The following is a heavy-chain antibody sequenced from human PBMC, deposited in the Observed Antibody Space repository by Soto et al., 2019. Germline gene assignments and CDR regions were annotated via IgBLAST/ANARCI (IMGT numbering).Heavy chain of an antibody. Sequence: SVKVSCKASGGTFSSYAISWVRQAPGQGLEWMGGIIPIFGTANYAQKFQGRVTITADESTSTAYMELSSLRSEDTAVYYCARKYYDILTGYYNWFDPWGQGTLVTVSS. J-gene: IGHJ5*02. D-gene: IGHD3-9*01. CDR1: GGTFSSYA. CDR3: ARKYYDILTGYYNWFDP. CDR2: IIPIFGTA. V-gene: IGHV1-69*13.